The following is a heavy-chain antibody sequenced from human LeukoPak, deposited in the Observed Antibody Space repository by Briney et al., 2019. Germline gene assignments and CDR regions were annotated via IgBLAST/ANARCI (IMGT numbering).Heavy chain of an antibody. CDR1: GFTFSSYA. CDR2: VFYDGNTK. J-gene: IGHJ4*02. V-gene: IGHV3-30-3*01. D-gene: IGHD6-19*01. Sequence: PGGSLRLSCAASGFTFSSYAMHWVRQAPGKGLECVAVVFYDGNTKYYADSVKGRFTISRDNSKNTLYLQMNSLRAEDTAVYYCAKDRYIAVAGTVDYWGQGTLVTVSS. CDR3: AKDRYIAVAGTVDY.